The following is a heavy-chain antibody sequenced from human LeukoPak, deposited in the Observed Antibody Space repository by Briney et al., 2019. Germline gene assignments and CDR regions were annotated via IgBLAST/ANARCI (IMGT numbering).Heavy chain of an antibody. CDR3: ARDDGDY. CDR1: GYTFTGYY. J-gene: IGHJ4*02. CDR2: ISAYNVNT. Sequence: ASVKVSCKASGYTFTGYYVHWVRQAPGQGLEWMGWISAYNVNTNYTQKFQGRVTLTTDTSTGTAYMELRSLRSDDTAVYYRARDDGDYWGQGTLVIVSS. V-gene: IGHV1-18*04.